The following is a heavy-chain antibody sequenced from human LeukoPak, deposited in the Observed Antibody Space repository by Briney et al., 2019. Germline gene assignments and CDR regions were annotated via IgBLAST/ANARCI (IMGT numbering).Heavy chain of an antibody. J-gene: IGHJ4*02. CDR2: INYTGDT. V-gene: IGHV4-59*08. CDR3: ARHHPKGYSSAWYYFDF. D-gene: IGHD6-13*01. CDR1: GGSISPYY. Sequence: PSETLSLTCSVSGGSISPYYWSWIRQPPGKGMEWIAYINYTGDTNYNPSLKSRVTISVDTSKNQFSLTLSSVTAADTAVYYCARHHPKGYSSAWYYFDFWGQGSLVTVSS.